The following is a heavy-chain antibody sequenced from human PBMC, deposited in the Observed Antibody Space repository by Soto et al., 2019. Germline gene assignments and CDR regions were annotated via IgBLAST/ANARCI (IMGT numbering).Heavy chain of an antibody. CDR2: INHSGST. CDR1: GGSFSGYY. D-gene: IGHD3-10*01. Sequence: SETLSLTCVVYGGSFSGYYWNWIRQPPGKGLEWIGEINHSGSTNYNPSLKSRVTISVDTSKNQFSLKLSSVTAADTAIYYCARGGGGWFGDFYYGMDVWGQGTTVTVSS. V-gene: IGHV4-34*01. CDR3: ARGGGGWFGDFYYGMDV. J-gene: IGHJ6*02.